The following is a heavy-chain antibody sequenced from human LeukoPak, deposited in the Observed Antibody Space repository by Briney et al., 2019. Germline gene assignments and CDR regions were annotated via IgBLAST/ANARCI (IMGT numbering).Heavy chain of an antibody. D-gene: IGHD6-19*01. CDR1: GFTFSSYT. CDR3: ARSRPGISVSGTEACDY. CDR2: ITSTGSYI. V-gene: IGHV3-21*01. J-gene: IGHJ4*02. Sequence: PGGSLRLSCAASGFTFSSYTTNWVRQAPGRGLEWVSSITSTGSYIYYADSVKGRFTISRDNAKNSLYLHMNSLRAEDTAVYYCARSRPGISVSGTEACDYWGQGTLVTVSS.